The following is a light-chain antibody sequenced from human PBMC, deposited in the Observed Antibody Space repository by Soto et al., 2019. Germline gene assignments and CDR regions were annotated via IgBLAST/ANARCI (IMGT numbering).Light chain of an antibody. J-gene: IGKJ3*01. CDR1: QSVSRNY. CDR3: HHYGDSPIYT. V-gene: IGKV3-20*01. Sequence: EIVLTQSPGTLSLSPGATATLFCRTSQSVSRNYLAWFQQKPGQAPRLLIHGASSRAAGTPDRFSGSGSGTDFTLTISRLEPEDFAVYYCHHYGDSPIYTFGPGTKVDFK. CDR2: GAS.